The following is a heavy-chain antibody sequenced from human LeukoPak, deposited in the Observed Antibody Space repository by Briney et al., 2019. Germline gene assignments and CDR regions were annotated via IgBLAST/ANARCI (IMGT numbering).Heavy chain of an antibody. V-gene: IGHV4-39*01. D-gene: IGHD6-13*01. J-gene: IGHJ4*02. CDR1: GGSISSSSYY. Sequence: SETLSLTCTVSGGSISSSSYYWGWIRQPPGKGLEWIGSIYYSGSTYYNPSLKSRVTTSVDTSKNQFSLKLSSVTAADTAVYYCARQRIAAAEDYWGQGTLVTVSS. CDR2: IYYSGST. CDR3: ARQRIAAAEDY.